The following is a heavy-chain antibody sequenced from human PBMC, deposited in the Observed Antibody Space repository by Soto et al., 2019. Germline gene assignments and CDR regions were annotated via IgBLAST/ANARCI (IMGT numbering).Heavy chain of an antibody. Sequence: GPSVKVSCKASGGTFSSYAISWVRQAPGQGLEWMGGIIPIFGTANYAQKFQGRVTITADESTSTAYIELSSLRSEDTAVYYCARDRPSSGYLMYNWFDPWGQGTLVTVSS. CDR3: ARDRPSSGYLMYNWFDP. V-gene: IGHV1-69*13. CDR2: IIPIFGTA. CDR1: GGTFSSYA. D-gene: IGHD3-22*01. J-gene: IGHJ5*02.